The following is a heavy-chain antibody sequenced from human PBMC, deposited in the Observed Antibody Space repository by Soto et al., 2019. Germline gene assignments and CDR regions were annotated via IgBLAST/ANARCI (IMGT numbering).Heavy chain of an antibody. J-gene: IGHJ3*02. CDR3: ARDYLSGEIMITFGSLPSANAFDI. V-gene: IGHV3-33*01. Sequence: QVQLVESGGGVVQPGRSLRLSCAASGFTFSSYGMHWVRQAPGKGLEWVAVIWYDGSNKYYADSVKGRFTISRDNSKNTLYLQMNSLRAEDTAVYYCARDYLSGEIMITFGSLPSANAFDIWGQGTMVTVSS. CDR1: GFTFSSYG. CDR2: IWYDGSNK. D-gene: IGHD3-16*01.